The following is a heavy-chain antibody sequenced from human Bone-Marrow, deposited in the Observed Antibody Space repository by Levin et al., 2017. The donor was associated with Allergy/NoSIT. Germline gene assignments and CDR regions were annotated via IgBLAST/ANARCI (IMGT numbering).Heavy chain of an antibody. J-gene: IGHJ2*01. CDR3: ATPGQLVRGWYFDL. CDR1: GYTLTELS. D-gene: IGHD1-1*01. Sequence: ASVKVSCKVSGYTLTELSMHWVRQAPGKGLEWMGGFDPEDGETIYAQKFQGRVTMTEDTSTDTAYMELSSLRSEDTAVYYCATPGQLVRGWYFDLWGRGTLVTVSS. V-gene: IGHV1-24*01. CDR2: FDPEDGET.